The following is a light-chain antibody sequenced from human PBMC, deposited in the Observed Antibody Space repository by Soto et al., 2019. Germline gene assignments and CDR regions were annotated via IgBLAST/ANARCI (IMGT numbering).Light chain of an antibody. CDR2: AAS. CDR1: QSVSSTY. V-gene: IGKV3-20*01. CDR3: QQYGDSPPYR. J-gene: IGKJ2*03. Sequence: EIVLTQSPGTLSLSPGERATLSCRASQSVSSTYLAWYQQKPGQAPRLLIYAASSRATGIPDRFSGSGSGTDFTLTISRLEPEDFAVYYCQQYGDSPPYRLGQGAKVDIK.